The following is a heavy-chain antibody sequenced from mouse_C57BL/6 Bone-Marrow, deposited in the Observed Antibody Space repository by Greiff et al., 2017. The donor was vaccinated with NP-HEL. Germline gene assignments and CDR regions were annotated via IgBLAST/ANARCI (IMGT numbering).Heavy chain of an antibody. D-gene: IGHD4-1*01. J-gene: IGHJ3*01. CDR2: IDPENGDT. V-gene: IGHV14-4*01. CDR1: GFNIKDDY. CDR3: TTGTGTSWFGFAY. Sequence: EVQLQQSGAELVRPGASVKLSCTASGFNIKDDYMHWVKQRPEQGLEWIGWIDPENGDTEYASKFQGKATITADTSSNTAYLQLSSLTSEDTAVYYCTTGTGTSWFGFAYWGQGTLVTVSA.